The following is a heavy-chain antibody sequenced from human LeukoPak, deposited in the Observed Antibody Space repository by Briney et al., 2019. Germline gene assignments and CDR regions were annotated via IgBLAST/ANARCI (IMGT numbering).Heavy chain of an antibody. D-gene: IGHD3-16*01. Sequence: PSETLSLTCTVSGGSISRGGYYWSWIRQHPGKGLEWIGYVYYSGSTNYNPSLKSRVTISVDTSKNQFSLKLSSVTAADTAVYYCARAGGGSPPDYWGQGTLVTVSS. J-gene: IGHJ4*02. V-gene: IGHV4-61*08. CDR1: GGSISRGGYY. CDR3: ARAGGGSPPDY. CDR2: VYYSGST.